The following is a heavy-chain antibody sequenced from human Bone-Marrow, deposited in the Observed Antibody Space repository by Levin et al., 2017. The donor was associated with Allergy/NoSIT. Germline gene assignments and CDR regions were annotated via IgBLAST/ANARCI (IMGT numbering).Heavy chain of an antibody. J-gene: IGHJ6*03. CDR3: ARGTGSSNYYYYNMDV. Sequence: SGGSLRLSCAASGFTFSTYGMHWVRQAPGKGLEWVALIWHDGSARYYADPVKGRFTISRDNSRNTLYLQMNSLRAEDTALYYCARGTGSSNYYYYNMDVWGKGTVVSVSS. CDR1: GFTFSTYG. D-gene: IGHD3-10*01. V-gene: IGHV3-33*01. CDR2: IWHDGSAR.